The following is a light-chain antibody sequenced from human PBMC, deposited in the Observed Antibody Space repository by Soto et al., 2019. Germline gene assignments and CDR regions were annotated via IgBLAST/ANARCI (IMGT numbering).Light chain of an antibody. V-gene: IGKV1-12*01. CDR3: QQANHFPLT. CDR2: GAS. J-gene: IGKJ4*01. CDR1: QVIGTW. Sequence: DLHMTQSPSSVSASVGDRVTITCRASQVIGTWLSWYQQKPGQAPRYLIYGASNLHSGVPSKFSGSESGTDFTLAISALQPEDFATYYCQQANHFPLTFEGGTRVEIK.